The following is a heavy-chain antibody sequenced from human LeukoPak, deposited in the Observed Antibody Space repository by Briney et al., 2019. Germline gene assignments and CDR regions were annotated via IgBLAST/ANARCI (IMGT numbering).Heavy chain of an antibody. D-gene: IGHD3-3*01. Sequence: GGSLRLSCAASGFTFSSYAMSWVRQSLVKGLEWVSAISGSGDGTYYADSVKARFTISRDNSKNTVYLEMSSLRAEDTAVYYCVREVSAWPKNWFDPWGQGTLVTVSS. CDR1: GFTFSSYA. J-gene: IGHJ5*02. CDR3: VREVSAWPKNWFDP. V-gene: IGHV3-23*01. CDR2: ISGSGDGT.